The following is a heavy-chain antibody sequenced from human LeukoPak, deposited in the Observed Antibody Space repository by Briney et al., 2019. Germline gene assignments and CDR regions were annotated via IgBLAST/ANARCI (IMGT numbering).Heavy chain of an antibody. CDR2: IYSGGST. V-gene: IGHV3-53*05. J-gene: IGHJ3*02. Sequence: GGSLRLSCAASGFTVSSNYMSWVRQAPGKGLEWVSVIYSGGSTYYADSVKGRFTISRDNSKNTLYLQMNRLRAEDTAVYYCARDQGVSSDAFDIWGQGTMVTVSS. CDR1: GFTVSSNY. CDR3: ARDQGVSSDAFDI.